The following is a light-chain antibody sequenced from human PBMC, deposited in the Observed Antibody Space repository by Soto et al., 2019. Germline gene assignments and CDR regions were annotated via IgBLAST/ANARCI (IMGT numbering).Light chain of an antibody. CDR3: QQTYSPPLT. CDR2: DVS. CDR1: QRVSAF. V-gene: IGKV1-39*01. J-gene: IGKJ3*01. Sequence: GDRVTITCRASQRVSAFLNWYKQKPGEAPKLLIFDVSVLESGVPSRFSASGSETDFTLSITSLKPEDFATYYCQQTYSPPLTFGPGTKVDIK.